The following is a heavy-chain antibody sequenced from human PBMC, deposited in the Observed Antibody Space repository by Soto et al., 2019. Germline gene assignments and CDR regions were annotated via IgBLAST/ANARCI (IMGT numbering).Heavy chain of an antibody. CDR2: ISWNSGSI. D-gene: IGHD6-6*01. CDR3: AKDRYSSSSLYYFDY. Sequence: HPGGSLRLSCAASGFTFDDYAMHWVRQAPGKGLEWVSGISWNSGSIGYADSVKGRFTISRDNAKNSLYLQMNSLRAEDTALYYCAKDRYSSSSLYYFDYWGQGTLVTVSS. J-gene: IGHJ4*02. CDR1: GFTFDDYA. V-gene: IGHV3-9*01.